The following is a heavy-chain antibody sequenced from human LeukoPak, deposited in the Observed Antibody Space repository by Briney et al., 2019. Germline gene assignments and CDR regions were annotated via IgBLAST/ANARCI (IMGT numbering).Heavy chain of an antibody. CDR2: IFPIFGTA. D-gene: IGHD1-7*01. V-gene: IGHV1-69*05. Sequence: SVKVSCKASGGTFSSYAISWVRQAPGQGLEWMGGIFPIFGTANYAQKFQGRVTITTDESTSTAYMELSSLRSEDTAVYYCARDNYAGANWFDPWGQGTLVTVSS. CDR1: GGTFSSYA. J-gene: IGHJ5*02. CDR3: ARDNYAGANWFDP.